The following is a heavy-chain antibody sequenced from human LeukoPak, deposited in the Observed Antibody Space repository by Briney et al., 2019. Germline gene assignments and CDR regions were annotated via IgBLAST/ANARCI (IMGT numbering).Heavy chain of an antibody. J-gene: IGHJ4*02. Sequence: SETLSLTCTVSGGSISSGGYYWSWIRQHPGKGLEWIGYIYYSGSTYYNPSLKSRVTISVDTSKNQFSLKLSSVTAADTAVYYCARNTCRGGSCYQDYWGQGTLVTVSS. CDR2: IYYSGST. V-gene: IGHV4-31*03. D-gene: IGHD2-15*01. CDR1: GGSISSGGYY. CDR3: ARNTCRGGSCYQDY.